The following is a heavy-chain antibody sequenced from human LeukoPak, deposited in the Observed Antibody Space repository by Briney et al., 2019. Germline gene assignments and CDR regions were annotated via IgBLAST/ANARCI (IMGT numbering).Heavy chain of an antibody. CDR2: MNPNSGNT. Sequence: RASVRVSCKASGYTFTSYDINWVRQATGQGLEWRGWMNPNSGNTGYAQKFQGRVTITRNTSISTAYMELSSLRSEDTAVYYCARQVDIGYSGYMDVWGKGTTVTVSS. V-gene: IGHV1-8*03. J-gene: IGHJ6*03. CDR1: GYTFTSYD. D-gene: IGHD1-26*01. CDR3: ARQVDIGYSGYMDV.